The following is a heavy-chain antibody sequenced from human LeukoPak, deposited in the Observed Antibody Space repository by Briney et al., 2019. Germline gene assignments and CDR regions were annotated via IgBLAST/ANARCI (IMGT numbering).Heavy chain of an antibody. J-gene: IGHJ6*03. CDR3: AKDGIGYSYGYYYYMDV. CDR1: GFTFSSYG. D-gene: IGHD5-18*01. V-gene: IGHV3-23*01. CDR2: ISGSGGST. Sequence: GGSLRLSCAASGFTFSSYGMSWVRQAPGKGLEWVSAISGSGGSTYYADSVKGRFTISRDNSKNTLYLQVNSLRAEDTAVYYCAKDGIGYSYGYYYYMDVWGKGTTVTISS.